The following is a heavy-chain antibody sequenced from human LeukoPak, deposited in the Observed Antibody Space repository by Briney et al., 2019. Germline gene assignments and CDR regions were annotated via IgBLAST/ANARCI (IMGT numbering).Heavy chain of an antibody. CDR3: AKGMLDYYDSSGTDY. D-gene: IGHD3-22*01. CDR2: ISWNSGSI. V-gene: IGHV3-9*01. CDR1: GFTFDDYA. J-gene: IGHJ4*02. Sequence: GGSLTLSCAASGFTFDDYAMHWVRQAPGTGLEGVSGISWNSGSIGYADSVKGRFTISRDNAKNSLSLQMNSLRAEDTALYYCAKGMLDYYDSSGTDYWGQGTLVTVSS.